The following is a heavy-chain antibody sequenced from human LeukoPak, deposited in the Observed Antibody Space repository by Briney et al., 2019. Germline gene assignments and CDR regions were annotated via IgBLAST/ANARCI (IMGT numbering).Heavy chain of an antibody. V-gene: IGHV4-34*01. CDR3: AGDIVVVPDRPYYYYMDV. J-gene: IGHJ6*03. CDR2: INHSGST. D-gene: IGHD2-2*01. CDR1: GESFSGYY. Sequence: SETLSVTCAVYGESFSGYYWSWIRQPPGKGLEWIGEINHSGSTNYNPSLKSRVTISVDTSKNQFSLKLSSVTAADTAVYYCAGDIVVVPDRPYYYYMDVWGKGTTVTVSS.